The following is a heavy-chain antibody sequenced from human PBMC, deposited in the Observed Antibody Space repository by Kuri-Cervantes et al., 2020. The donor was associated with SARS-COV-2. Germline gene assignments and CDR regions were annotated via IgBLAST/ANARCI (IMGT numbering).Heavy chain of an antibody. CDR3: ARDLTGGDDAFDI. CDR1: GGSISSSSYY. V-gene: IGHV4-39*07. CDR2: IYYSGST. J-gene: IGHJ3*02. D-gene: IGHD7-27*01. Sequence: GSLRLSCTVSGGSISSSSYYWGWIRQPPGKGLEWIGSIYYSGSTYYNPSLKSRVTISVDTSKNQFSLKLSSVTAADTAVYYCARDLTGGDDAFDIWGQGTMVTVSS.